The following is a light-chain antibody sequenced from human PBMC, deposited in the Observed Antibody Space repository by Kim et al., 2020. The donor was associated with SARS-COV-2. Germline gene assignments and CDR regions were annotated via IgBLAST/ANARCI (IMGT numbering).Light chain of an antibody. J-gene: IGLJ1*01. CDR1: NRDIGSYNF. Sequence: QSALTQPASVSGSPGQSITISCTGSNRDIGSYNFVSWYQQLPGKAPQLILFEASKRPSGVSNRFSGSKSGTTASLTISGLQPEDEADYFCCSYAGTATWYVFGSGTKLTVL. CDR2: EAS. V-gene: IGLV2-23*01. CDR3: CSYAGTATWYV.